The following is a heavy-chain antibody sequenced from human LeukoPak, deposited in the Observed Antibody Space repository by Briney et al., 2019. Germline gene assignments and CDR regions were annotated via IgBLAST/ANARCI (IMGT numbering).Heavy chain of an antibody. Sequence: ASVKVSCKASGYTFTSYYMHWVRQAPGQGLEWMGWINPNSGGTNYAQKFQGRVTMTRDTSISTAYMELGRLRSDDTAVYYCARTMTTVPIAILDYWGQGTLVTVSS. CDR2: INPNSGGT. J-gene: IGHJ4*02. V-gene: IGHV1-2*02. CDR3: ARTMTTVPIAILDY. CDR1: GYTFTSYY. D-gene: IGHD4-17*01.